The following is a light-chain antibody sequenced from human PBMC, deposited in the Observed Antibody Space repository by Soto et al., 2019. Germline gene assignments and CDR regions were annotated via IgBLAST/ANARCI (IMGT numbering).Light chain of an antibody. J-gene: IGKJ2*01. CDR2: GAS. CDR3: QQYGSSPRYT. Sequence: EIVLTQSPGTLSLSPGARATLSCSASQSVSSSYLAWYQQKPGQAPRLLIYGASSRATGIPDRFSGSGSGTDFTLTISRLEPEDCAVYYCQQYGSSPRYTFGQGTKLEIK. V-gene: IGKV3-20*01. CDR1: QSVSSSY.